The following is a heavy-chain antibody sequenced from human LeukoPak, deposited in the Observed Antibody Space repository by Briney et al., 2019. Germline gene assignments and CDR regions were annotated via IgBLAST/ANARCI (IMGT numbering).Heavy chain of an antibody. J-gene: IGHJ6*03. V-gene: IGHV4-38-2*01. CDR2: IYHSGST. Sequence: SETLSLTCAVSGYSISSGYYWGWIRQPPGKGLEWIGSIYHSGSTYYNPSLKSRVTISVDTSKNQFSLTLSSVTAADTAVYYCARLHYYYYMDVWGKGTTVTVSS. CDR3: ARLHYYYYMDV. CDR1: GYSISSGYY.